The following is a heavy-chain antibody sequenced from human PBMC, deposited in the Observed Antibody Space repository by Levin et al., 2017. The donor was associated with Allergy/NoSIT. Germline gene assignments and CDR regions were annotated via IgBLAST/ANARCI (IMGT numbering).Heavy chain of an antibody. CDR1: GFTVSSNY. CDR2: IYSGGST. V-gene: IGHV3-66*01. D-gene: IGHD2-15*01. J-gene: IGHJ6*03. Sequence: GGSLRLSCAASGFTVSSNYMSWVRQAPGKGLEWVSVIYSGGSTYYADSVKGRFTISRDNSKNTLYLQMNSLRAEDTAVYYCARVYCSGGSRYPHYYYYYYMDVWGKGTTFTVSS. CDR3: ARVYCSGGSRYPHYYYYYYMDV.